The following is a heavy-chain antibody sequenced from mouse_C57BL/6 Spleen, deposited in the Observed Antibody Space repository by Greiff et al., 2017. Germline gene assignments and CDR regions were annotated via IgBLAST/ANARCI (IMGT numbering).Heavy chain of an antibody. CDR3: ARNLGDGGSYVFAY. J-gene: IGHJ3*01. CDR1: GYSFTGYY. V-gene: IGHV1-42*01. D-gene: IGHD1-1*02. CDR2: INPSTGGT. Sequence: EVQLQQSGPELVQPGASVKISCKASGYSFTGYYMNWVKQSPEKSLEWIGEINPSTGGTTYNQKIKAKATLTVDKSSSTAYMQLTSLTSEDSAVYYCARNLGDGGSYVFAYWGQGTLVTVSA.